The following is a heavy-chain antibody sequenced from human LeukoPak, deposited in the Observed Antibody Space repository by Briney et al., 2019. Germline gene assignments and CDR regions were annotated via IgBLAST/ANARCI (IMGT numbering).Heavy chain of an antibody. CDR2: INHSGST. Sequence: SETLSLTCAVYGGSFSGYYWSWIRQPPGKGLEWIGEINHSGSTYYNPSLKSRVTISVDTSKNQFSLKLSSVTAADTAVYYCARGKGAWRPDRRWLPPGHAFDIWGQGTMVTVSS. CDR1: GGSFSGYY. J-gene: IGHJ3*02. D-gene: IGHD5-24*01. CDR3: ARGKGAWRPDRRWLPPGHAFDI. V-gene: IGHV4-34*01.